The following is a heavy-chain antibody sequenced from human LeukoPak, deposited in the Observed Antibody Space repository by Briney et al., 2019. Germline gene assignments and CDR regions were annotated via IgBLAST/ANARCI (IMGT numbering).Heavy chain of an antibody. Sequence: ASVKVSCKVSGYTLTELSMHWVRQAPGKGLEWMGGFDPEDGETIYAQKFQGRVTTTEDTSTDTAYMELSSLRSEDTAVYYCATESVLFDSSGYYFAFDIWGQGTMVTVSS. CDR1: GYTLTELS. D-gene: IGHD3-22*01. CDR2: FDPEDGET. CDR3: ATESVLFDSSGYYFAFDI. V-gene: IGHV1-24*01. J-gene: IGHJ3*02.